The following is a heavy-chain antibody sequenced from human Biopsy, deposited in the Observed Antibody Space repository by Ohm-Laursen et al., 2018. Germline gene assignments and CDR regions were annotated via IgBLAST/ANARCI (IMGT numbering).Heavy chain of an antibody. CDR2: IYPGGGT. Sequence: SDTLSLTCTVSGDSIRNYYWSWIRQAAGKGLEWIGRIYPGGGTIYNPSLKSRVTMSVDTSKNLFSLNLNSVTAADTAVYYCAGIVLGPTNDAFDIWGQGTMVTVSS. V-gene: IGHV4-4*07. CDR1: GDSIRNYY. J-gene: IGHJ3*02. D-gene: IGHD1-26*01. CDR3: AGIVLGPTNDAFDI.